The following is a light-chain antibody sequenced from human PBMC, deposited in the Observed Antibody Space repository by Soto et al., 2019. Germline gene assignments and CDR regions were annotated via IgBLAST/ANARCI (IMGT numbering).Light chain of an antibody. CDR3: QTWGSGIVV. Sequence: QLVLTQSPSASASLGASVKLTCTLSSGHSNYVIAWHQQQPEKGPRYLMKLNSGGGHSKGDGIPDRFSGSSSGAERYLTISSLQSEDEADYYCQTWGSGIVVFGGGTKLTVL. J-gene: IGLJ2*01. CDR2: LNSGGGH. CDR1: SGHSNYV. V-gene: IGLV4-69*01.